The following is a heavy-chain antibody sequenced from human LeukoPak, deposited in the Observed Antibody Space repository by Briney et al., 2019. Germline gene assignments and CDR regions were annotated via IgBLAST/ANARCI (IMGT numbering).Heavy chain of an antibody. J-gene: IGHJ4*02. V-gene: IGHV3-74*01. CDR1: GFTFSSYW. CDR2: INSDGSST. Sequence: TGGSLRLSCAASGFTFSSYWMHWVRQAPGKGLVWASRINSDGSSTSYADSAKGRFTISKDNAKNTVYLQMNSLRAEDTAVYYCVSFYETYWGRGTLVTVSS. D-gene: IGHD2/OR15-2a*01. CDR3: VSFYETY.